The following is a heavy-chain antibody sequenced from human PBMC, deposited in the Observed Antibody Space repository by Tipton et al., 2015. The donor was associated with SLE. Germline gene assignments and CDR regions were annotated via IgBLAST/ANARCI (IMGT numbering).Heavy chain of an antibody. CDR3: ARWVNTFYYPGMEE. CDR2: LYYSGST. D-gene: IGHD2/OR15-2a*01. V-gene: IGHV4-39*07. Sequence: TLSLTCTVSGGSISSSSYYWGWLRPPPGKELEWIGSLYYSGSTYANPSLKSRVTISVDTTKNQLSLKLSSVTAADAAVCYCARWVNTFYYPGMEEWGPGTMGT. J-gene: IGHJ6*02. CDR1: GGSISSSSYY.